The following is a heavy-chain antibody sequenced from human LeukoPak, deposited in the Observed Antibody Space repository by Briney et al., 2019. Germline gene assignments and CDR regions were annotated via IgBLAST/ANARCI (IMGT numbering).Heavy chain of an antibody. CDR1: GGSISSYY. D-gene: IGHD2-15*01. Sequence: TSETLSLTCTVSGGSISSYYWSWIRQPPGEGLEWIGYIYYSGSTNYNPSLKSRVTISVDTSKNQFSLKLSSVTAADTAVYYCARGYCSGGSCYSDYWGQGTLVTVSS. CDR2: IYYSGST. J-gene: IGHJ4*02. V-gene: IGHV4-59*01. CDR3: ARGYCSGGSCYSDY.